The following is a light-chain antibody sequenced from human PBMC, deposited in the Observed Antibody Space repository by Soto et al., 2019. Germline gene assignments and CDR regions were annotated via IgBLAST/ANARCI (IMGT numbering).Light chain of an antibody. CDR2: QTS. Sequence: PGDRVTLSCRASQYINTRLAWYQHRPGQAPRLLIYQTSNRAAGIPARFSASGSGTDFTLTISDVQPEDFATYYCLQSYSPPLTFGGGTKVEIK. CDR3: LQSYSPPLT. CDR1: QYINTR. J-gene: IGKJ4*01. V-gene: IGKV3-11*01.